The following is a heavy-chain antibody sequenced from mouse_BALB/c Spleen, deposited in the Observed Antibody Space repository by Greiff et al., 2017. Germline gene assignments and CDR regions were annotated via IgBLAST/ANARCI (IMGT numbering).Heavy chain of an antibody. CDR1: GYTFTDYN. CDR3: ARPGSSYPFAY. V-gene: IGHV1S29*02. J-gene: IGHJ3*01. D-gene: IGHD1-1*01. Sequence: VQLKESGPELVKPGASVKISCKASGYTFTDYNMHWVKQSHGKSLEWIGYIYPYNGGTGYNQKFKSKATLTVDNSSSTAYMELRSLTSEDSAVYYCARPGSSYPFAYWGQGTLVTVSA. CDR2: IYPYNGGT.